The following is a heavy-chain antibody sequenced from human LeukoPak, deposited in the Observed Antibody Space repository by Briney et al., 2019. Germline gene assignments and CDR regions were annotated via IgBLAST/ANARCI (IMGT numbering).Heavy chain of an antibody. D-gene: IGHD6-13*01. Sequence: GGSLRLSCAASGFTFSSYAMSWVRQAPGKGLEWVSAISGSGGSTYYADSVKGRFTISRDNPKNTLYLQMNSLRAEDTAVYYCAKDFSQQPVGPFDYWGQGTLVTVSS. V-gene: IGHV3-23*01. CDR3: AKDFSQQPVGPFDY. J-gene: IGHJ4*02. CDR1: GFTFSSYA. CDR2: ISGSGGST.